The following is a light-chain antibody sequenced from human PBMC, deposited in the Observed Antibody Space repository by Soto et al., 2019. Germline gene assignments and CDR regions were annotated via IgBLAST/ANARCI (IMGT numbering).Light chain of an antibody. Sequence: SYELTQPPSVSVSPGQTASITCSGEKLGDKFAWWYQQKPGQSPVLVISQDNKRPSGIPERFSGSNSGNTATLTISGTQAMYEADYYCQAWDSNSNYLLGSGTKVTV. J-gene: IGLJ1*01. CDR3: QAWDSNSNYL. CDR2: QDN. CDR1: KLGDKF. V-gene: IGLV3-1*01.